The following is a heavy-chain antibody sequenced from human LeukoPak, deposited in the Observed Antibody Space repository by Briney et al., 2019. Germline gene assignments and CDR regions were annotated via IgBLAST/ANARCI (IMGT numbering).Heavy chain of an antibody. V-gene: IGHV1-2*06. Sequence: ASVKVSCKASGDTFTCYYMQWVRQAPGQGQEWMGRINPNSGRTNYAQKFQGRVTMTRDTSISTAYMELSRLRSDDTAVYYCAREALEDYFDYWGQGTLVTVSS. CDR1: GDTFTCYY. J-gene: IGHJ4*02. CDR3: AREALEDYFDY. CDR2: INPNSGRT.